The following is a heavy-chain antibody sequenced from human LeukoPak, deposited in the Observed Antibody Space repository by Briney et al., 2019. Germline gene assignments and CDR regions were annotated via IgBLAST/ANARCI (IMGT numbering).Heavy chain of an antibody. V-gene: IGHV3-30*04. CDR1: GFTFSSYA. CDR3: ARVWGGAITHHNNWFDP. CDR2: ISYDGSNK. Sequence: SGRSLRLSCAASGFTFSSYAMHWVRQAPGKGLEWVAVISYDGSNKYYADSVKGRFTISRDNSKNTLYLQMNSLRAEDTAVYYCARVWGGAITHHNNWFDPWGQGTLVTVSS. D-gene: IGHD4/OR15-4a*01. J-gene: IGHJ5*02.